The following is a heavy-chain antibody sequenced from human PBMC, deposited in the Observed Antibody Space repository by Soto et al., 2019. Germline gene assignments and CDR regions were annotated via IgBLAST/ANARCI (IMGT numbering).Heavy chain of an antibody. Sequence: QVQLVQSGAEVKKPGSSVKVSCKASGGTFSTYTIIWVRQAPGQGLEWMGRILPMLDITNSAQRFQGRVTKTPEKSTSTAYLELSSLRSGDTAVYYCTLGSWSAETFDIWGRGTMVTVSS. V-gene: IGHV1-69*02. CDR1: GGTFSTYT. CDR2: ILPMLDIT. D-gene: IGHD6-13*01. J-gene: IGHJ3*02. CDR3: TLGSWSAETFDI.